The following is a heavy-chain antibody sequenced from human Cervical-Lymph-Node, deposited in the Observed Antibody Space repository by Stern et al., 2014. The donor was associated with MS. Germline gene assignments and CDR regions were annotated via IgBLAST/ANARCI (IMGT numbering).Heavy chain of an antibody. D-gene: IGHD1-1*01. V-gene: IGHV3-30*18. CDR2: ISHDGKNH. CDR3: AKPSLNCRSVFES. J-gene: IGHJ4*02. Sequence: VQLVESGGGVVQPGRSLRLSCSASGFAFSSFGMHWVRQSPGKGLEWVAVISHDGKNHYYADSVKGRFTLSRDNSNNTLYLQLNSLRPEDTAVYYCAKPSLNCRSVFESWGQGSLVTVSS. CDR1: GFAFSSFG.